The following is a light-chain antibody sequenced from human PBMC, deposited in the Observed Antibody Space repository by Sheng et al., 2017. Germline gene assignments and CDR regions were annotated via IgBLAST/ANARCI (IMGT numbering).Light chain of an antibody. CDR1: QSINTY. J-gene: IGKJ4*02. CDR3: QQTYRTPRT. Sequence: DIQMTQSLSSLSASVGDRVTLTCRTSQSINTYLSWYQQRPGQAPRLIVYGASIWSPGVPARFRGSGSGTDFSLTITSLQPEDFAIYYCQQTYRTPRTFGRGTRVEIK. CDR2: GAS. V-gene: IGKV1-39*01.